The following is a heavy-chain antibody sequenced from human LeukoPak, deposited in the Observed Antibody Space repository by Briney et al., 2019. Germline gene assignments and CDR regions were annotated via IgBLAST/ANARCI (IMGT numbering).Heavy chain of an antibody. CDR2: ISGSGGST. CDR1: GSTFSSYA. V-gene: IGHV3-23*01. CDR3: ARAPYSSGRGYYGMDV. Sequence: GGSLRLSCAASGSTFSSYAMSWVRQAPGKGLEWVSAISGSGGSTYYADSVKGRFTISRDNSKNTLYLHMNSLRAEDTAVYSCARAPYSSGRGYYGMDVWGKGTTVTVSS. J-gene: IGHJ6*04. D-gene: IGHD6-25*01.